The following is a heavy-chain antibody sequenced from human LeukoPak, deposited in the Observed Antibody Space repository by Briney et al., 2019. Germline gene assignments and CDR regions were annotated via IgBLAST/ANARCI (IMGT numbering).Heavy chain of an antibody. D-gene: IGHD3-3*01. CDR3: ARGPKSITIFGVVLMDV. CDR2: ISSSSSYI. J-gene: IGHJ6*03. Sequence: GGSLRLSCAASGFNVSSNYMSWVSQAPGKGMEWGSSISSSSSYIYYADSVKGRFTISRDNAKTSLYLQMNSLRAEDTAVYYCARGPKSITIFGVVLMDVWGKGTTVTVSS. V-gene: IGHV3-21*01. CDR1: GFNVSSNY.